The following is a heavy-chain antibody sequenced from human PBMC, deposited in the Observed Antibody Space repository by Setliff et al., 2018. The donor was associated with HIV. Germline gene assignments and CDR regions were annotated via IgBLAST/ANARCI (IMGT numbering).Heavy chain of an antibody. CDR3: ARDRHYSGLGSYGP. V-gene: IGHV4-4*07. CDR1: GGFFGDYH. J-gene: IGHJ5*02. CDR2: IFRSGTT. Sequence: PSETLSLTCTLSGGFFGDYHWSWIRQPAGRGLEWIGRIFRSGTTDYKFSLKSRVTISIDTSRNQFSLRLTSVTAEDTAVYYCARDRHYSGLGSYGPWGPGTLVTVS. D-gene: IGHD3-10*01.